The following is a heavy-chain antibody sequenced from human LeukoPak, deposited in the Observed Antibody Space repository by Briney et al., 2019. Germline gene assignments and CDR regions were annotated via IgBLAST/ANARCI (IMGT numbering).Heavy chain of an antibody. CDR1: GFTFSSYD. V-gene: IGHV3-23*01. J-gene: IGHJ4*02. CDR3: AKLGSSWYYFDY. Sequence: GGSLRLACAASGFTFSSYDMIWVRQAPGKGLEWVSGISGSGGITNYADSVKGRFIISRDSSKETLDLQMNSLRVEDTAVYYCAKLGSSWYYFDYWGQGTLVTVSS. CDR2: ISGSGGIT. D-gene: IGHD6-13*01.